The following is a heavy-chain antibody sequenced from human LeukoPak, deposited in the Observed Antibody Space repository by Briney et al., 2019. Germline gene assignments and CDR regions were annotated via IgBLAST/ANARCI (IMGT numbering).Heavy chain of an antibody. Sequence: SETLSLTCTVSGASISSYYWSWIRQPPGKGLGWIVYIYYSGSTNYNPSLKSRVTISVDTSKNQFSLKLSSVTAADTAVYYCARAYGDYDYYYGMDVWGQGTTVTVSS. CDR2: IYYSGST. D-gene: IGHD4-17*01. CDR1: GASISSYY. CDR3: ARAYGDYDYYYGMDV. J-gene: IGHJ6*02. V-gene: IGHV4-59*01.